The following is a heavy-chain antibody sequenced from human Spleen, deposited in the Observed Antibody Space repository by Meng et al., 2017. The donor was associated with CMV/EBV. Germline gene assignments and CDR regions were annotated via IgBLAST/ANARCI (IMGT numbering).Heavy chain of an antibody. CDR2: MSWNSGSI. V-gene: IGHV3-9*01. D-gene: IGHD3-3*01. J-gene: IGHJ4*02. CDR1: GFTFSSYW. CDR3: AKDAYYDFWSGYPPFDY. Sequence: GGSLRLSCAASGFTFSSYWMHWVRQAPGKGLVWVAGMSWNSGSIGYADSVKGRFTISRDNAKNSLYLQMNSLRAEDTDLYYCAKDAYYDFWSGYPPFDYWGQGTLVTVSS.